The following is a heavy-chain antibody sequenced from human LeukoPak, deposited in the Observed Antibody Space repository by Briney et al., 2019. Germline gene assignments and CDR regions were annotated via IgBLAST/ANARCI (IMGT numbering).Heavy chain of an antibody. Sequence: GGSLRLSCAASGFTVSSNYMSWVRQAPGKGLEWVSVIYSGGSTYYADSVKGRFTISRDNSKNTLYLQMNSLGAEDTAVYYCARGYYDFWSGHYFDYWGQGTLVTVSS. CDR1: GFTVSSNY. V-gene: IGHV3-53*01. CDR3: ARGYYDFWSGHYFDY. CDR2: IYSGGST. D-gene: IGHD3-3*01. J-gene: IGHJ4*02.